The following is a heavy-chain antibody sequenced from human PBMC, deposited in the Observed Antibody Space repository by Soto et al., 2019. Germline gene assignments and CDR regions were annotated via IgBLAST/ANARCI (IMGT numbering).Heavy chain of an antibody. Sequence: QVQLQQWGAGLLKPSETLSLTCAVYGGSFSGYYWSWIRQPPGKGLEWIGEINHSGSTNYNPSLRGRGTIAVDTSKNQCSLKLSSVTAADTAVYYCARRVVAVYYYGYYGMDVWGQGTTVTVSS. J-gene: IGHJ6*02. D-gene: IGHD2-15*01. CDR3: ARRVVAVYYYGYYGMDV. CDR1: GGSFSGYY. V-gene: IGHV4-34*01. CDR2: INHSGST.